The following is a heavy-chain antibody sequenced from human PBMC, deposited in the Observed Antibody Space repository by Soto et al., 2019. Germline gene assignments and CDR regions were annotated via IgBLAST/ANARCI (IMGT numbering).Heavy chain of an antibody. V-gene: IGHV4-59*08. D-gene: IGHD2-15*01. CDR3: ARTIGYCSGGSCYNWFDP. J-gene: IGHJ5*02. Sequence: SETLSLTCTVSGGSLSSYYWSWIRQPPGKGLEWIGYIYYSGSTNYNPSLKSRVTISVDTSKNQFSLKLSSVTAADTAVYYCARTIGYCSGGSCYNWFDPWGQGTLVTVSS. CDR1: GGSLSSYY. CDR2: IYYSGST.